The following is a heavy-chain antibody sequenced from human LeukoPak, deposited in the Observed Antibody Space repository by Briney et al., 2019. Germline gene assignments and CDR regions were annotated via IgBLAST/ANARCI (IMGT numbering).Heavy chain of an antibody. CDR1: GFTFSSYT. Sequence: GGSLRLSCAASGFTFSSYTMNWVRQAPGKGLEWVSYISSTSSTIYYADSVRGRFTISRDNARTSLYLQINNLRAEDMAVYYCARVRSGTYYDYWGQGTLVTVSS. V-gene: IGHV3-48*01. D-gene: IGHD1-26*01. CDR3: ARVRSGTYYDY. J-gene: IGHJ4*02. CDR2: ISSTSSTI.